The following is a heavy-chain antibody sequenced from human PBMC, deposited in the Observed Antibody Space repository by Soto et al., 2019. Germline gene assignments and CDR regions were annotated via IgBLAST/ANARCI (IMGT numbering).Heavy chain of an antibody. D-gene: IGHD2-21*02. Sequence: QVQFVQSGAVVKRPGSSVTVSCRTSGDTFSKFAFSWVRQAPGQGLEWLGGIIPFLRTPSYAQPFRGRVTIIADESTNSVFLELSSLTPDDTAIYFCTRAGDKQMFLSPLADWGQGTLITVSS. CDR2: IIPFLRTP. V-gene: IGHV1-69*01. CDR3: TRAGDKQMFLSPLAD. CDR1: GDTFSKFA. J-gene: IGHJ4*02.